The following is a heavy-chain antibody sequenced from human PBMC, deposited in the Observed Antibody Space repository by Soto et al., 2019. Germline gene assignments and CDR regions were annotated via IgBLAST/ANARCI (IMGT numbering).Heavy chain of an antibody. D-gene: IGHD3-10*01. CDR3: TRDAPRWCGELSQ. CDR2: IYYSGST. J-gene: IGHJ4*02. Sequence: PSETLSLTCTVSGGSISSYYWSWIRQPPGKGLEWIGYIYYSGSTHYNPSLQSRVTISVDTSKNQFSLTLKSVTAADTVVYYCTRDAPRWCGELSQWGQGTLVTVSS. CDR1: GGSISSYY. V-gene: IGHV4-59*12.